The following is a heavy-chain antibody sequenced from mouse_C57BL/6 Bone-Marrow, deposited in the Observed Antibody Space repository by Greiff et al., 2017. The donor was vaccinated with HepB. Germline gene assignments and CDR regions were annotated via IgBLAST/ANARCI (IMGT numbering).Heavy chain of an antibody. CDR1: GFTFSSYA. J-gene: IGHJ3*01. CDR2: ISDGGSYT. Sequence: EVMLVESGGGLVKPGGSLKLSCAASGFTFSSYAMSWVRQTPEKRLGWVATISDGGSYTYYPDNVKGRFTISRDNAKNNLYLQMSHLKSEDTAMYYCARVSPFAYWGQGTLVTVSA. V-gene: IGHV5-4*03. CDR3: ARVSPFAY.